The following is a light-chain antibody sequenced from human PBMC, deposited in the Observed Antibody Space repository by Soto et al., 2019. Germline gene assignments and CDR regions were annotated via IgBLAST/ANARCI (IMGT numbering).Light chain of an antibody. J-gene: IGLJ1*01. CDR2: GNG. CDR1: SSKIGAGHD. V-gene: IGLV1-40*01. CDR3: QSYVSSLSGSEV. Sequence: QGVLRQQRSVPWDPGHMVTISSPGSSSKIGAGHDVHWYQHLPGTTPNLLIYGNGNRPSGVPDRFSGSKSGTSASLAITGLQAEDEADYYSQSYVSSLSGSEVFGSGTKVTVL.